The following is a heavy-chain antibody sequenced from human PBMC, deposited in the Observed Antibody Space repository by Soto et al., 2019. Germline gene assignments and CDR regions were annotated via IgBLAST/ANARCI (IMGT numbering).Heavy chain of an antibody. CDR2: ISYDGSNK. V-gene: IGHV3-30*18. Sequence: PGGSLRLSCAASGFTFSSYGMHWVRQAPGKGLEWVAVISYDGSNKYYADSVKGRFTISRDNSKNTLYLQMNSLRAEDTAVYYCAKDDPPLYHYRMDVWGQGTKVTVSS. CDR1: GFTFSSYG. CDR3: AKDDPPLYHYRMDV. J-gene: IGHJ6*02.